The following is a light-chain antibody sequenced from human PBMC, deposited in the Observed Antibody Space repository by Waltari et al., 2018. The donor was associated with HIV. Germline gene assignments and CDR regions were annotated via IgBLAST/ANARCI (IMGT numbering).Light chain of an antibody. J-gene: IGLJ2*01. Sequence: QSALIQPPSASGSPGQSVTISCTGTSSDVGFYNYVSWYQQHPGKAPNLMIYEVTKRPSGVPYRFSGSKSGNTASLTVSGLQAEDEADYYCSSYAGNNNEAFGGGTKLTVV. CDR3: SSYAGNNNEA. V-gene: IGLV2-8*01. CDR1: SSDVGFYNY. CDR2: EVT.